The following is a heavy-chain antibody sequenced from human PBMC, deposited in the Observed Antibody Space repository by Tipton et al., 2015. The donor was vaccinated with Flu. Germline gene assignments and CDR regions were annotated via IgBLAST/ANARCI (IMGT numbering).Heavy chain of an antibody. J-gene: IGHJ4*02. CDR1: GGSISGYY. D-gene: IGHD3-10*01. Sequence: LRLSCTVSGGSISGYYWSWIRQPPGKGLEWIAYIYYSGCTNYNPSLKSRATISVDTSKNQFSLRLSSVTAADTAGYYCARSPGYYFDYCGQATLLTVSS. CDR3: ARSPGYYFDY. CDR2: IYYSGCT. V-gene: IGHV4-59*01.